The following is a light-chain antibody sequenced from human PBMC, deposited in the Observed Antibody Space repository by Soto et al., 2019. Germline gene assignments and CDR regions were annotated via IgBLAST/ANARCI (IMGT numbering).Light chain of an antibody. CDR2: WAS. J-gene: IGKJ1*01. CDR3: QQYSRPWT. V-gene: IGKV4-1*01. CDR1: QSVLYSSNNKNY. Sequence: DIVMTQSPDSLAVSLGERATINCKSSQSVLYSSNNKNYLSWYQQKPGQPPKLLIYWASTRESGVPDRFSGSGSGTDFTLTISSMQAEDVEVYYCQQYSRPWTFGQGTKVEIK.